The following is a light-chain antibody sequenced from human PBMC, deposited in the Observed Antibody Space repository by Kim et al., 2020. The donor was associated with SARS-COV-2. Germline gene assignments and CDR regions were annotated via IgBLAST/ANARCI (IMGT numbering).Light chain of an antibody. V-gene: IGKV1-5*03. CDR3: QQYNSRSLT. Sequence: DIQVTQSPSTLSASVGDNVAITCRASENIIDWLDWYLQRPGRAPELLIYRASSSLSGVPSRISASGSGTEFTLNIRCLQPDDFATYYCQQYNSRSLTFGPGTKADIK. CDR1: ENIIDW. J-gene: IGKJ1*01. CDR2: RAS.